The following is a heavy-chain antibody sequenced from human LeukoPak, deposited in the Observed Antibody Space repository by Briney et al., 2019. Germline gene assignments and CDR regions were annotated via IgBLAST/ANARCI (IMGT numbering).Heavy chain of an antibody. CDR1: GYSFTSYW. V-gene: IGHV5-51*01. CDR3: ARRHDGYYNPNYFDY. D-gene: IGHD5-24*01. J-gene: IGHJ4*01. CDR2: IYPGDSDT. Sequence: GASLKISCKGSGYSFTSYWIGWVRQMPGKGLEWMGIIYPGDSDTRYSPSFQGQVTISADKSISTAYLQWSSLKASDTAMYYCARRHDGYYNPNYFDYWGQGTLVTVSS.